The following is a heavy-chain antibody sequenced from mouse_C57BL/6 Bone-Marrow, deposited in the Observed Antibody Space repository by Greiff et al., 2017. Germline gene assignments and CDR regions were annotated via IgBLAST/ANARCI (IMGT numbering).Heavy chain of an antibody. CDR1: GFTFSDYG. J-gene: IGHJ4*01. CDR2: ISSGSSTI. V-gene: IGHV5-17*01. CDR3: ARGPGPRDAMDY. Sequence: EVHLVESGGGLVKPGASLKLSCAASGFTFSDYGMHWVRQAPEKGLEWVGYISSGSSTIYYADTLKGRFTISIDNSKNTLFLQMTSLRSEDTAMYYCARGPGPRDAMDYWGQGTSVTVSA.